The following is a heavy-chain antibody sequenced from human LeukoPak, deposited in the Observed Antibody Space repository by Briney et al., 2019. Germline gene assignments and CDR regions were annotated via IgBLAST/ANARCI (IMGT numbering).Heavy chain of an antibody. CDR1: GYTFSSYD. J-gene: IGHJ3*02. V-gene: IGHV1-8*01. CDR3: AGMTTDDAFDI. CDR2: MYPNSGNT. D-gene: IGHD1-14*01. Sequence: GGSVKVSCKASGYTFSSYDINWVRQATGQGREWMGWMYPNSGNTGYAQKFQGRVTMTRNTSISTAYMELSSLRSEDTAVYYCAGMTTDDAFDIWGQGTMVTVSS.